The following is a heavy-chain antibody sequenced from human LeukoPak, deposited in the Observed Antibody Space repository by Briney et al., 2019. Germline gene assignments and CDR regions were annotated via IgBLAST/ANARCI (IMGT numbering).Heavy chain of an antibody. Sequence: PGGSLRLSCAASGFTVSSNYMSWVRQAPGKGLEWVSVIYSGGSTYYADSVKGRFTISRDNSKNTLYLQMNSLRAEDTAVYYCARAWYNWNDSFLKLDYWGQGTLVTVSS. J-gene: IGHJ4*02. CDR3: ARAWYNWNDSFLKLDY. CDR1: GFTVSSNY. CDR2: IYSGGST. V-gene: IGHV3-66*01. D-gene: IGHD1-20*01.